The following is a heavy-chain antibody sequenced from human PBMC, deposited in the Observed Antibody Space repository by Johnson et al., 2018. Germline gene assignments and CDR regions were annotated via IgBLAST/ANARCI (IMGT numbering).Heavy chain of an antibody. CDR1: GFTFNDSY. V-gene: IGHV3-72*01. J-gene: IGHJ5*02. CDR3: ANGGGCGGTTCYGGYSHFDP. Sequence: EVQLVESGGGLVQPGGSLRLSCGASGFTFNDSYMDWVRQAPGKGLEWVGRIRSKDRSYTTDYAASVKGRFSISRDDSKNSVYLQLDSLKTEDTAVYFCANGGGCGGTTCYGGYSHFDPWGQGTLVTVSS. D-gene: IGHD2-2*01. CDR2: IRSKDRSYTT.